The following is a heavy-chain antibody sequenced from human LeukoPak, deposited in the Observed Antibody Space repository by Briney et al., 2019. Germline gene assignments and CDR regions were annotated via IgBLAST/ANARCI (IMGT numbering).Heavy chain of an antibody. CDR3: ARTPPVDTAMVTRSLRFDY. Sequence: SETLSLTCTVSGGSISSSSHYWGWIRQPPGKGLEWIGSIYYSGSTYYNPSLKSRVTISVDTSKNQFSLKLSSVTAADTAVYYCARTPPVDTAMVTRSLRFDYWGQGTLVTVSS. J-gene: IGHJ4*02. CDR2: IYYSGST. CDR1: GGSISSSSHY. V-gene: IGHV4-39*01. D-gene: IGHD5-18*01.